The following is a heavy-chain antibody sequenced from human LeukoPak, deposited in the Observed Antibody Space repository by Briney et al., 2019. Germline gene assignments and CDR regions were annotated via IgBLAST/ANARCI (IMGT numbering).Heavy chain of an antibody. CDR3: ARGPIIDIVVIPAAADYYHMDV. CDR1: GYTFPHYG. V-gene: IGHV1-18*01. Sequence: VSVQVSCKASGYTFPHYGITWVRQASAQGSEWMGWISAYNGNTRYAQKLQGRVTMSTDSSTSTAYMELRSLRSDDTAVYYCARGPIIDIVVIPAAADYYHMDVWGKGTTVTVSS. J-gene: IGHJ6*03. CDR2: ISAYNGNT. D-gene: IGHD2-2*01.